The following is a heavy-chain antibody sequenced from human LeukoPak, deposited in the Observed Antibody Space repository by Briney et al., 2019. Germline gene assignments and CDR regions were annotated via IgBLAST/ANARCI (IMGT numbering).Heavy chain of an antibody. D-gene: IGHD3-10*01. Sequence: GGSLRLSCAASGFTFSSYAMSWVRQAPGKGLEWVSAISGSGGSTYYADSVKGRFTISRDNSKNSLYLQMNSLRAEDTAVYYCASPSWFGELLSVYWGQGTLVTVSS. V-gene: IGHV3-23*01. CDR3: ASPSWFGELLSVY. CDR2: ISGSGGST. CDR1: GFTFSSYA. J-gene: IGHJ4*02.